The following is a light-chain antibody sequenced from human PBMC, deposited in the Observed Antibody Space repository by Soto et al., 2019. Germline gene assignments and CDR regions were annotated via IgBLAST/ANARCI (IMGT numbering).Light chain of an antibody. V-gene: IGLV2-8*01. CDR1: SSDVGGYDY. J-gene: IGLJ1*01. CDR2: DVS. CDR3: SSYAGTHSV. Sequence: QSAVTQPHSASGAPGQSYAISCTGTSSDVGGYDYVSWYQQHAGKAHKLMIYDVSKRPSGVPDGFSGFKSGNTASLTVSGLQAEDEADYYCSSYAGTHSVFGTGTKVTVL.